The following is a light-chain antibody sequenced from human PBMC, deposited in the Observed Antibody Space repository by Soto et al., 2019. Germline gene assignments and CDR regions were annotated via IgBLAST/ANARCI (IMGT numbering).Light chain of an antibody. CDR2: GGS. Sequence: EIVMTQSPATLSVSPGERATLFCRASQSIGSNLAWYQQKPGQAPRLLIHGGSTRATGVPARFNGSGSGTDFTLSISSLQSDDFAVYYCQRYNDWPPWTFGPGTKVEI. V-gene: IGKV3-15*01. J-gene: IGKJ1*01. CDR1: QSIGSN. CDR3: QRYNDWPPWT.